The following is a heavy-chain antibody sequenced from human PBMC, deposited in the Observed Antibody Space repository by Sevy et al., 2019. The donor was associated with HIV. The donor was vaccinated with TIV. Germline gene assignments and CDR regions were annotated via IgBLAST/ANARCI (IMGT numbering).Heavy chain of an antibody. J-gene: IGHJ3*02. CDR2: IYYSGTT. CDR3: ARDNAILTPRAFDI. D-gene: IGHD3-9*01. Sequence: SETLSLTCSVSAGSISSYYWSWIRQPPGKGLEWIGYIYYSGTTDYNPSLKSRITISQDKSKKVFSLSVMSVTAADTAVYYCARDNAILTPRAFDIWGQGTMVTVSS. V-gene: IGHV4-59*13. CDR1: AGSISSYY.